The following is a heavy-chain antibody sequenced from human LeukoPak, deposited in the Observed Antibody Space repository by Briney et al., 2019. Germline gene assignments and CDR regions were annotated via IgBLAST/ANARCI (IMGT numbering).Heavy chain of an antibody. Sequence: SVKVSCKASGCTFSSYAISWVRQAPGPGLEWMGGIIPIFGTANYAQKFQGRVTITTDESTSTAYMELSSLRSEDTAVYYCASQSPYSGSRFDYWGQGTLVTVSS. V-gene: IGHV1-69*05. D-gene: IGHD1-26*01. J-gene: IGHJ4*02. CDR3: ASQSPYSGSRFDY. CDR2: IIPIFGTA. CDR1: GCTFSSYA.